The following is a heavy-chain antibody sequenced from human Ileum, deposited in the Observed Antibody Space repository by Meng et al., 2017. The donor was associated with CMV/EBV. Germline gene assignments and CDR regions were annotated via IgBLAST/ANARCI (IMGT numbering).Heavy chain of an antibody. CDR2: INGGVGYI. J-gene: IGHJ4*02. Sequence: GGSLRLSCAASGFTFNGYSMNWVRQAPGRGLEWVSSINGGVGYIFYADSVKGRFTISRDNAKNSLYRQLSALRSEDTAVYYCAKVRDGGYNFGNGYFDYWGQRVLVTVSS. D-gene: IGHD5-18*01. CDR3: AKVRDGGYNFGNGYFDY. V-gene: IGHV3-21*04. CDR1: GFTFNGYS.